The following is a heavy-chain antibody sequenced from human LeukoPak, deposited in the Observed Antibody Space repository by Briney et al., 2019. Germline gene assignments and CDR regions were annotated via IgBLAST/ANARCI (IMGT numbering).Heavy chain of an antibody. CDR1: GFTFSSYG. D-gene: IGHD2-15*01. V-gene: IGHV3-30*18. J-gene: IGHJ4*02. CDR3: AKDLGQYCSGGSCYPWYYFDY. Sequence: PGRSLRLSCAASGFTFSSYGMHWVRQAPGKGLEWVAVISYDGSNKYYADSVKGRLTISRDNSKNTLYLQMNSLRAEDTAVYYCAKDLGQYCSGGSCYPWYYFDYWGQGTLVTVSS. CDR2: ISYDGSNK.